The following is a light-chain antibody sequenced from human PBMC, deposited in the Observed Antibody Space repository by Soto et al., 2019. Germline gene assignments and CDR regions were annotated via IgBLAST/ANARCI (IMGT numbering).Light chain of an antibody. CDR2: YAS. Sequence: EVVMTQSPATLSVSPGERVTLSCRASESVHRNLAWYQQKPGQGPSLLIYYASTRAPGVPDRFTGSGSGTEFTLTISSLQSEDFGVYHCQQYSNWPPTFGPGTKVEIK. CDR3: QQYSNWPPT. V-gene: IGKV3-15*01. J-gene: IGKJ3*01. CDR1: ESVHRN.